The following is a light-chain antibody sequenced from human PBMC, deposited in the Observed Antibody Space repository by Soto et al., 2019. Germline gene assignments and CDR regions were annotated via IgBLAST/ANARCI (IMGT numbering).Light chain of an antibody. J-gene: IGLJ1*01. CDR2: EVS. CDR1: SSDVGGYNY. Sequence: ALTRPASVSGSPGQSITISCTGTSSDVGGYNYVSWYQLHPGKAPKLMVYEVSNRPSGVSNRFSGSKSGNTASLTISGLQAEDEADYYCSSYTSSTAYVFGTGTKVTVL. V-gene: IGLV2-14*01. CDR3: SSYTSSTAYV.